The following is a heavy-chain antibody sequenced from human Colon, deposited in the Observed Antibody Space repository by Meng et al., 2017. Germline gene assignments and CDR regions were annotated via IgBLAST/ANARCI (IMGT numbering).Heavy chain of an antibody. V-gene: IGHV4-34*01. CDR1: GWSFSDYY. D-gene: IGHD3-16*01. CDR3: AAQRRSTSYPYY. Sequence: QVLLQQWGEGLLKPSEPLSLSCAVSGWSFSDYYWSWLRPSPGKGLEWIGEISHRGTTNYNPSLKSRVTISLDTSRNQFSLNLTSVTAADTAVYYCAAQRRSTSYPYYWGQGTLVTVSS. J-gene: IGHJ4*02. CDR2: ISHRGTT.